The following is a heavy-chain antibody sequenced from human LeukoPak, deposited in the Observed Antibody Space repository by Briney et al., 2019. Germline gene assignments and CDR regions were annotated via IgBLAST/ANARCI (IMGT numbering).Heavy chain of an antibody. D-gene: IGHD6-13*01. CDR3: ARETPAAGYFDN. V-gene: IGHV4-59*01. Sequence: SETLSLTCTVSGGSINDYYWMWIRQSPGRGLEWIGYIYSNGGTRYIPSLKSRFIISIDTSENRFSLELTSVSAADAAVYYCARETPAAGYFDNWGQGIPVTVSS. CDR1: GGSINDYY. J-gene: IGHJ4*02. CDR2: IYSNGGT.